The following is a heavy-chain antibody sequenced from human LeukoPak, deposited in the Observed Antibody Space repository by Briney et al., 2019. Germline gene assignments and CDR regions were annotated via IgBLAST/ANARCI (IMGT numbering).Heavy chain of an antibody. CDR3: ATGRLSGSYAIDAFDI. Sequence: GASVKVSCKVSGYTLTELSMHWVQQAPGKGLEWMGGFDPEDGETIYAQKFQGGVTMTEDTSTDTAYMELSSLRSEDTAVYYCATGRLSGSYAIDAFDIWGQGTMVTVSS. CDR1: GYTLTELS. CDR2: FDPEDGET. V-gene: IGHV1-24*01. D-gene: IGHD1-26*01. J-gene: IGHJ3*02.